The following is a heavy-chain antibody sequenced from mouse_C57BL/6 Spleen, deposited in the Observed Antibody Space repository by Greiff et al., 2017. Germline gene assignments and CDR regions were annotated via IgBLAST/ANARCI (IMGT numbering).Heavy chain of an antibody. J-gene: IGHJ1*03. V-gene: IGHV1-82*01. CDR3: ASYYSNYERYFDV. D-gene: IGHD2-5*01. CDR1: GYAFSSSW. CDR2: LYPGDGST. Sequence: VQLQQSGPELVKPGSSVTISCKASGYAFSSSWMNWVKPMPGTGLAWIGRLYPGDGSTNYNGKFKGKATLTADKSSSTAYMQLSSLTSEDSAVDFCASYYSNYERYFDVWGTGTKVTGSS.